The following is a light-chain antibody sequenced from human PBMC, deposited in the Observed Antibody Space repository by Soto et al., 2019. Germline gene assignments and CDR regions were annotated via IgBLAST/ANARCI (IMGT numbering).Light chain of an antibody. J-gene: IGKJ3*01. CDR1: QSLLHSNGYNY. CDR2: LGS. Sequence: DLVMTQSPLSLPVTPGEPASISCRSSQSLLHSNGYNYLDWYEQKPGQSPQLLNYLGSNRGFGVPDRFSGSGSGTDFTLKISRLEAGDVGVYYCLQALQTHTFGPGTIVDIK. CDR3: LQALQTHT. V-gene: IGKV2-28*01.